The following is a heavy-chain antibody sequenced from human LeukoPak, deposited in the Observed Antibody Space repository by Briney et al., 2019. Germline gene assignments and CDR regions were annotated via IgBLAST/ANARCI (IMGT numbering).Heavy chain of an antibody. J-gene: IGHJ4*02. Sequence: PGGSLRLSCAASGFTFRNYAMSWVRQAPRKGLEWVSSISASGTSTYYSDSVKGRFTISRDNAMDTLFLQVNSLRGEDTAVYYCARSSQRITIFGEDWGQGTLVTVSS. D-gene: IGHD3-3*01. CDR2: ISASGTST. CDR1: GFTFRNYA. CDR3: ARSSQRITIFGED. V-gene: IGHV3-23*01.